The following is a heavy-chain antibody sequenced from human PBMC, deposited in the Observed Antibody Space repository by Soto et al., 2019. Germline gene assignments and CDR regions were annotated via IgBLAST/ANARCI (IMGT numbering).Heavy chain of an antibody. CDR1: GGSIINGDFY. CDR3: ARSDSSGYYHIDY. Sequence: ASETLSLTCTVSGGSIINGDFYWSWIRQPPGKGLEWIGYIYYSGSTYYNPSLKSRLTISLDTSKNQFSLKLSSVTAADTAVYYCARSDSSGYYHIDYWGQGTLVTVSS. J-gene: IGHJ4*02. CDR2: IYYSGST. V-gene: IGHV4-30-4*01. D-gene: IGHD3-22*01.